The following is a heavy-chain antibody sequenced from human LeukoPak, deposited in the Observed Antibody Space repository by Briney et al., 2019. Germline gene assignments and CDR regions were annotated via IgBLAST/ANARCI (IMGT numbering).Heavy chain of an antibody. CDR2: ISYDGSNK. J-gene: IGHJ6*02. V-gene: IGHV3-30*18. D-gene: IGHD6-19*01. Sequence: GGSLRLSCAASGFTFSSYGMHWVHQAPGKGLEWVAVISYDGSNKYYADSVKGRFTISRDNSKNTLYLQMNSLRAEDTAVYYCAKSSSGWYFIDYYYYGMDVWGQGTTVTVSS. CDR3: AKSSSGWYFIDYYYYGMDV. CDR1: GFTFSSYG.